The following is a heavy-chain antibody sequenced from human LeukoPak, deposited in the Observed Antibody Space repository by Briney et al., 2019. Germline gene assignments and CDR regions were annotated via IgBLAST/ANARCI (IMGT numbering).Heavy chain of an antibody. CDR3: AKYTSGTSYRGLDQ. CDR1: GLTVSSYG. V-gene: IGHV3-23*01. Sequence: GESLRLSCGASGLTVSSYGMSWVRQAPGKGLEWVPTIVGSAVNTYYADSVKGRFTISRDDSKNTVYLQMNSLRAEDTAVYSCAKYTSGTSYRGLDQWGQGTLVTVSS. CDR2: IVGSAVNT. D-gene: IGHD3-10*01. J-gene: IGHJ4*02.